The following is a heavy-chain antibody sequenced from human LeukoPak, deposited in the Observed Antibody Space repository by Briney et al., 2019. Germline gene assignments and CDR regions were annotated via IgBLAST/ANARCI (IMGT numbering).Heavy chain of an antibody. Sequence: GGSLRLSCAASGFTFSSHSMHWVRQAPGKGLEWVSVISHDGTRKYYADSVKGRSTISRDNSRNMLYLQMDSLRAEDTALYFCARDSVVRGATGPFIDYWGLGILVTVS. CDR1: GFTFSSHS. CDR3: ARDSVVRGATGPFIDY. CDR2: ISHDGTRK. V-gene: IGHV3-30-3*01. D-gene: IGHD3-10*01. J-gene: IGHJ4*02.